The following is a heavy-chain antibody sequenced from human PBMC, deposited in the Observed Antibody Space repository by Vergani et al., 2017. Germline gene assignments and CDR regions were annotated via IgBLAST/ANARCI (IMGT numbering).Heavy chain of an antibody. Sequence: QVQLVESGGGVVQPGGSLRLSCAVSGFIFKNYGMHWVRQAPGRGLEWVAVIWYDGSQRYYVDSVKGRFTISRDDSKNTLYLQMNGLRAEDTAVYYCGRGYGGNSGYLDYWGQGTLVIVSS. CDR1: GFIFKNYG. V-gene: IGHV3-33*01. D-gene: IGHD4-23*01. J-gene: IGHJ4*02. CDR2: IWYDGSQR. CDR3: GRGYGGNSGYLDY.